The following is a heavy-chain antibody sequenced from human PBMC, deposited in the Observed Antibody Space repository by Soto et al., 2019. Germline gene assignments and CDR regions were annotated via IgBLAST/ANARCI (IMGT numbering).Heavy chain of an antibody. CDR2: IIPMFGPP. CDR3: ASHRWQLSYFDF. D-gene: IGHD6-13*01. V-gene: IGHV1-69*12. Sequence: QVQLVQSGAEVKKPGSSVKVSCKASGGTFSSDGISWVRQAPGQGLDWMGRIIPMFGPPNYAQKFQGRLTTTADESTSTAYMALTSLKSDDTAVYYCASHRWQLSYFDFWGQGTLVTVS. CDR1: GGTFSSDG. J-gene: IGHJ4*02.